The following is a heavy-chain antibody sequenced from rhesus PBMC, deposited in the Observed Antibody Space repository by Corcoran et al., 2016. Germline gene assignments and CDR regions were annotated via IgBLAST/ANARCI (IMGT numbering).Heavy chain of an antibody. Sequence: QVQLHESGPGMVKPSDTLSLTCPVSSCSISLCYYYWSWIGPPPVTGLVWIVYITYIVSTSYNPLLKSRVTIPRDTSKNQSLLKLSSVTAADTAVYYCARWSGGWSAFYYWGQGVLDTVSS. D-gene: IGHD6-37*01. CDR1: SCSISLCYYY. CDR2: ITYIVST. CDR3: ARWSGGWSAFYY. V-gene: IGHV4-122*02. J-gene: IGHJ4*01.